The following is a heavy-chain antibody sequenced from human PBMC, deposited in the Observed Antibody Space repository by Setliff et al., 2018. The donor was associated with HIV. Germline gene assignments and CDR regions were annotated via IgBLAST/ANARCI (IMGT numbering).Heavy chain of an antibody. V-gene: IGHV1-69*10. D-gene: IGHD3-16*01. CDR1: GGTFSSCV. J-gene: IGHJ5*02. Sequence: SVKVSCKASGGTFSSCVISWVRQAPGQGLEWMGGIIPIIGITNQAQKFQGRVTITADRSTNTAYMELSSLRSEDTAVYYCAKDRGRGNWLDPWGQGTLVTVSS. CDR3: AKDRGRGNWLDP. CDR2: IIPIIGIT.